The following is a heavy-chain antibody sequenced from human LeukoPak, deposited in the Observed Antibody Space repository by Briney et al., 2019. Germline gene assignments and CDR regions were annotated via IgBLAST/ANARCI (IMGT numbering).Heavy chain of an antibody. V-gene: IGHV3-48*01. CDR3: ARDYKYAFDN. J-gene: IGHJ4*02. Sequence: GGSLRLSCAASGFTFSDYSMNWVRQVPGKGLEWISYIGIDSGNTNYADSVKGRFTISGDKAKNSLYLQMNSLRVEDTAVYYCARDYKYAFDNWGQGTLVTVSS. CDR1: GFTFSDYS. CDR2: IGIDSGNT. D-gene: IGHD5-24*01.